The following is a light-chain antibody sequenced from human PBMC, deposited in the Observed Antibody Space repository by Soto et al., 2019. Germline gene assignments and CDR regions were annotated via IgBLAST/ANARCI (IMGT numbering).Light chain of an antibody. V-gene: IGKV1-39*01. CDR3: QQSYSAPGPT. CDR2: AAS. CDR1: QSIRSY. Sequence: DIPMTQSPSSLSASVGDRVTITCRASQSIRSYLNWYQQKPGKAPKLLIYAASSLQSGVPSRFSGSGSGTDFTLTISSLQPEDFATYYCQQSYSAPGPTFGQGTKVEIK. J-gene: IGKJ1*01.